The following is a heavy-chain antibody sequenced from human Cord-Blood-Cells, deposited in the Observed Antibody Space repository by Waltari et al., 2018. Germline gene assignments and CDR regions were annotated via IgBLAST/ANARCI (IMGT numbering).Heavy chain of an antibody. D-gene: IGHD6-13*01. Sequence: QVQLVQSGAEVKKPGPSVKVSCTASGYTFTGYYMHWVLQSPGQGLEWMGWINPNSGGTNYAQKFQGRVTMTRDTSISTAYMELSRLRSDDTAVYYCAREGGYSSSWYIGYWGQGTLVTVSS. CDR1: GYTFTGYY. V-gene: IGHV1-2*02. CDR3: AREGGYSSSWYIGY. CDR2: INPNSGGT. J-gene: IGHJ4*02.